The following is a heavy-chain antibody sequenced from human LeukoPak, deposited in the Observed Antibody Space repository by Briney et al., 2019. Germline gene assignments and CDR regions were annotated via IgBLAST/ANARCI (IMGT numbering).Heavy chain of an antibody. CDR2: ISTYNGDT. J-gene: IGHJ5*02. V-gene: IGHV1-18*01. Sequence: VASVKVSCKASGYTFTSYGISWVRQAPGQGLEWMGWISTYNGDTNYAQNVQGRLTMTTDTSTSTDYMELRSLRSDDTAVYYCARETSSRDDPWGQGTLVIVSS. CDR1: GYTFTSYG. D-gene: IGHD2-2*01. CDR3: ARETSSRDDP.